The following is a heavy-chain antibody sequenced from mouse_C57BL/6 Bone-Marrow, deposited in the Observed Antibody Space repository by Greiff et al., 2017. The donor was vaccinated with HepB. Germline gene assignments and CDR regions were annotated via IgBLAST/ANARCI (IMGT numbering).Heavy chain of an antibody. Sequence: VQLQQSGTELVKPGASVKLSCKASGYTFTSYWMHWVKQRPGQGLEWIGNINPSNGGTNYNEKFKSKATLTVDKSSSTAYMQLSSLTSEDSAVYYCARSSSYYYGSSYFYYAMDYWGQGTSVTVSS. D-gene: IGHD1-1*01. CDR1: GYTFTSYW. CDR3: ARSSSYYYGSSYFYYAMDY. CDR2: INPSNGGT. J-gene: IGHJ4*01. V-gene: IGHV1-53*01.